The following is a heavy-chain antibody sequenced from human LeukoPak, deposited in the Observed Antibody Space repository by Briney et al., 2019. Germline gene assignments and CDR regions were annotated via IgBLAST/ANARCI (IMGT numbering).Heavy chain of an antibody. D-gene: IGHD6-13*01. J-gene: IGHJ3*02. CDR3: ARELAAAGVDAFDI. V-gene: IGHV1-69*06. CDR1: GGTFSSYA. CDR2: IIPIFGTA. Sequence: SVKVSCKASGGTFSSYAISWVRQAPGQGLEWMGGIIPIFGTANYAQKFQGRVTITADKSTSTAYMELSSLRSEDTAVYCCARELAAAGVDAFDIWGQGTMVTVSS.